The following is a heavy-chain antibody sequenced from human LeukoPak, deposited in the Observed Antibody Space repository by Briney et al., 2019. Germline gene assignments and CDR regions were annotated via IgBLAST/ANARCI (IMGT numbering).Heavy chain of an antibody. J-gene: IGHJ6*03. CDR1: GGSINSSSYY. Sequence: PSETLSLTCTVSGGSINSSSYYWSWIRQPPGKGLEWIGEINNSGSTNYNPSLKSRVTISVDTSKNQFSLKLSSVTAADTAVYYCASTSRWFGLSYYYMDVWGKGTTVTVSS. CDR2: INNSGST. V-gene: IGHV4-39*07. D-gene: IGHD3-10*01. CDR3: ASTSRWFGLSYYYMDV.